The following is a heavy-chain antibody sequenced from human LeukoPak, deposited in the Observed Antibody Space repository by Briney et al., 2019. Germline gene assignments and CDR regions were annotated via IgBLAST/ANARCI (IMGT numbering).Heavy chain of an antibody. D-gene: IGHD2-15*01. CDR2: IKQDGSEK. CDR1: GFAFSSYW. V-gene: IGHV3-7*01. CDR3: ARLLLIPYYYYGMDV. J-gene: IGHJ6*02. Sequence: GGSLRLSCAASGFAFSSYWMSWVRQAPGKGLEWVANIKQDGSEKYYVDSVKGRFTISRDNAKNSLYLQMNSLRAEDTAVYYCARLLLIPYYYYGMDVWGQGTTVTVSS.